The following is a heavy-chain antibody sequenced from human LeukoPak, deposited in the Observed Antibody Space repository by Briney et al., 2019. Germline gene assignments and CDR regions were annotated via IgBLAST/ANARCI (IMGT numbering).Heavy chain of an antibody. J-gene: IGHJ4*02. CDR2: IKQDGSEI. Sequence: GSLRLSCAASGFTFRSYWMSWVRQAPGKGLEWVANIKQDGSEIYYVDSVKGRFTISRDNAKNSLYLQMNSLRAEDTAVYYCARLDNDGFFDYWGQGTLVTVSS. D-gene: IGHD3-10*01. V-gene: IGHV3-7*01. CDR3: ARLDNDGFFDY. CDR1: GFTFRSYW.